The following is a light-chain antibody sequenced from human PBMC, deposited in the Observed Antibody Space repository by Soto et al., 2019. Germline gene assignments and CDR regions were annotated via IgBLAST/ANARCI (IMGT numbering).Light chain of an antibody. CDR3: QSFDSSRFYV. J-gene: IGLJ1*01. Sequence: QSVLTQPPSVSGAPGQRVTISCTGSSSNIGTGYDVHWYQQLPGTAPKLLIYGNSNRPSGVPDRFSGSKSGTPASLAITGLQAEDEADYYCQSFDSSRFYVFGTGTKLTVL. CDR1: SSNIGTGYD. V-gene: IGLV1-40*01. CDR2: GNS.